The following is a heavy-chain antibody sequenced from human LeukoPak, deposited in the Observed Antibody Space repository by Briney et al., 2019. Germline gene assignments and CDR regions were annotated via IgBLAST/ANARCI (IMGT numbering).Heavy chain of an antibody. J-gene: IGHJ4*02. D-gene: IGHD3-10*01. CDR3: ARAEVLLWFGELPYYFDY. CDR1: GYTFISYG. V-gene: IGHV1-18*01. Sequence: GASVKVSCKASGYTFISYGISWVRQAPGQGLEWMGWISAYNGNTNYAQKLQGRVTMTTDTSTSTAYMELRSLRSDDTAAYYCARAEVLLWFGELPYYFDYWGQGTLVTVSS. CDR2: ISAYNGNT.